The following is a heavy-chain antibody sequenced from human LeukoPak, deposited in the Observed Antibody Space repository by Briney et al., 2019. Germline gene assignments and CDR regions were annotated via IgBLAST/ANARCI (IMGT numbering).Heavy chain of an antibody. CDR2: ISGRGGST. V-gene: IGHV3-23*01. CDR3: AKDLPMIVVVITGLDAFDI. J-gene: IGHJ3*02. CDR1: GFTFSSYA. D-gene: IGHD3-22*01. Sequence: PGGSLRLSCAASGFTFSSYAMSWVRQAPGKGLEWVSAISGRGGSTYYADSVKGRFTISRDNSKNTLYLQMDSLRAEDTAVYYCAKDLPMIVVVITGLDAFDIWGQGTMVTVSS.